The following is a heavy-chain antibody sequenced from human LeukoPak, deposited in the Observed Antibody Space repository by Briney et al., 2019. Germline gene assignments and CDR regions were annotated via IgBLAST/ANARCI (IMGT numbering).Heavy chain of an antibody. V-gene: IGHV4-59*01. CDR2: IYYIGNT. CDR3: ARGGIVGSRTNWFDP. J-gene: IGHJ5*02. Sequence: SETLSLTCTVSGGSIRSYYWSWIRQPPGKGLECIGYIYYIGNTNYNPSLKSRVTISLDTSKSQFSLKLTSVTPADTAVYYCARGGIVGSRTNWFDPWGQGILVTVSS. CDR1: GGSIRSYY. D-gene: IGHD1-26*01.